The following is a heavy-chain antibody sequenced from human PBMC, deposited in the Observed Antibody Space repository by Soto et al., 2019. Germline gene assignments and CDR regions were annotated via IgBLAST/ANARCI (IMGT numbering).Heavy chain of an antibody. CDR2: ISYSEST. CDR3: ERATSGWYFDI. CDR1: GASIRRGDFW. Sequence: QVQLQESGPGLVRPSETLSLTCTVSGASIRRGDFWWSWIRQPPVKGLEWIGYISYSESTYYNPSIRGRSKISIGASKRQFSVRPSSVTASDTAGYHCERATSGWYFDIWGQGTLVTVS. D-gene: IGHD6-19*01. V-gene: IGHV4-30-4*08. J-gene: IGHJ4*02.